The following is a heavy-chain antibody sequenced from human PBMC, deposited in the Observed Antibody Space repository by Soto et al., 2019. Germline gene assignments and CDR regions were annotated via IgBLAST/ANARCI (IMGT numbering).Heavy chain of an antibody. J-gene: IGHJ5*02. V-gene: IGHV4-31*03. CDR1: GGSISSGDYY. Sequence: QVQLQESGPGLVKPSQTLSLTCTVSGGSISSGDYYWSWIRQHPGKGLEWIGYIYYSGSTSYNPSLKSRVTISVDTSKNQFSLKLSSVAAADTAVYYCGRWWSGSRQGFEPWGQGTLVTVSS. D-gene: IGHD3-3*01. CDR3: GRWWSGSRQGFEP. CDR2: IYYSGST.